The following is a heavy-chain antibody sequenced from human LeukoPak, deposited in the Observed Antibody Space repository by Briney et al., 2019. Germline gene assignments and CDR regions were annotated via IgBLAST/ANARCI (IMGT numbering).Heavy chain of an antibody. D-gene: IGHD2/OR15-2a*01. CDR2: INPDSGGT. J-gene: IGHJ3*01. CDR3: ARTFYDTLDSDASDF. V-gene: IGHV1-2*02. CDR1: GYTFTGYY. Sequence: GASVKVSCKASGYTFTGYYMHWVRQAPGQGLEWMGWINPDSGGTNNAQKFQGRVTMTRDTSISTAYMEPSRLRSDDTAVYYRARTFYDTLDSDASDFWGQGTMVIVSS.